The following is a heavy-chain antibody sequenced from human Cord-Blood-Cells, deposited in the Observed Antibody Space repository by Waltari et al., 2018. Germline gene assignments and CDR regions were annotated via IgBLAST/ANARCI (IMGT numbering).Heavy chain of an antibody. D-gene: IGHD3-3*01. V-gene: IGHV4-34*01. CDR1: GGSFSGYY. CDR3: ASRGGLRFLEWLPTPFFDY. CDR2: INHSGSP. Sequence: QVQLQQWGAGLLKPSETLSLTCAVYGGSFSGYYWSWIRQPPGKGLEWIGEINHSGSPNYNPSLKSRVTISVDTSKNQFSLKLSSVTAADTAVYYCASRGGLRFLEWLPTPFFDYWGQGTLVTVSS. J-gene: IGHJ4*02.